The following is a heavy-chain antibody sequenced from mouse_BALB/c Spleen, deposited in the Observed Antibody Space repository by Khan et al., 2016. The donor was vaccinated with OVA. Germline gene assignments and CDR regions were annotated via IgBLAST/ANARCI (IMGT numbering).Heavy chain of an antibody. D-gene: IGHD1-1*02. Sequence: EVELVESGGGLVKPGGSLKLSCAASGFTFSDYYMYWVRQTPEKRLEWVATISDGGSYTHYTDSVKGRFTISRDNAKNNLYLQMSSLKSEDTAMYYCTRAGYGWFAYWGQGTLVTVSA. CDR2: ISDGGSYT. V-gene: IGHV5-4*02. CDR3: TRAGYGWFAY. J-gene: IGHJ3*01. CDR1: GFTFSDYY.